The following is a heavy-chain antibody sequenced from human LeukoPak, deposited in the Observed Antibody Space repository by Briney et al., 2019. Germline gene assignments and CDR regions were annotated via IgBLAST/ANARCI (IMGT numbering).Heavy chain of an antibody. D-gene: IGHD2-2*02. Sequence: SETLSLTCTVSGGSISSGGYYWSWIRHHPGKGLEWIGYIYYSGSTYYNPSLKSRVTISVDTSKNQFSLKLSSVTAADTAVYYCARAPGDYCSSTSCYTLFDYWGQGTLVTVSS. CDR3: ARAPGDYCSSTSCYTLFDY. CDR1: GGSISSGGYY. J-gene: IGHJ4*02. V-gene: IGHV4-31*03. CDR2: IYYSGST.